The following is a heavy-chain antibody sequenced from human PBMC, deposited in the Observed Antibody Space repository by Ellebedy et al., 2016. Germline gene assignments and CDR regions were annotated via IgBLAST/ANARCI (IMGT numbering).Heavy chain of an antibody. CDR1: GYTLTELS. CDR2: FDPEDGET. D-gene: IGHD3-22*01. V-gene: IGHV1-24*01. Sequence: ASVKVSXKVSGYTLTELSMHWVRQAPGKGLEWMGGFDPEDGETIYAQKFQGRVTMTEDTSTDTAYMELSSLRSEDTAVYYCATGRTYYDSSGYYYYFDYWGQGTLVTVSS. J-gene: IGHJ4*02. CDR3: ATGRTYYDSSGYYYYFDY.